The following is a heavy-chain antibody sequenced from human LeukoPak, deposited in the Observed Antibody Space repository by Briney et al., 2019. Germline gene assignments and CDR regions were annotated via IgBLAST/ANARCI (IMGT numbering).Heavy chain of an antibody. J-gene: IGHJ4*02. D-gene: IGHD2-2*01. V-gene: IGHV3-21*01. CDR2: ISGSSSYI. CDR1: GFTFSSYS. Sequence: GGSLRLSCAASGFTFSSYSMNWVRQAPGKGLEWVSSISGSSSYIYYADSVKGRFTISRDNAKNSLYLQMNSLRAEDTAVYYCARDQATGIVVVPAATNWGQGTLVTVSS. CDR3: ARDQATGIVVVPAATN.